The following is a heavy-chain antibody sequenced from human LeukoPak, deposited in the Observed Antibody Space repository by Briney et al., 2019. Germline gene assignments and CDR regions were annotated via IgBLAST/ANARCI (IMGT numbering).Heavy chain of an antibody. CDR2: IKQDGSER. CDR3: AKYSGTYHSFDY. V-gene: IGHV3-7*05. Sequence: GGSLRLSCAASGFTFTTYWMSWVRQAPGKGLEWVANIKQDGSERSYVDSVKGRFTVSRDNAKNPLYLQMNSLRAEDTAVYYCAKYSGTYHSFDYWGQGTLVTVSS. J-gene: IGHJ4*02. D-gene: IGHD1-26*01. CDR1: GFTFTTYW.